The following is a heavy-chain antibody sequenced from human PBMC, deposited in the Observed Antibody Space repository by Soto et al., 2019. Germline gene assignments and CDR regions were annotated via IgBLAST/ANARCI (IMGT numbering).Heavy chain of an antibody. D-gene: IGHD6-13*01. CDR3: ARDRAGTNYYGMDV. Sequence: GSLRLSCAASGFPFSSYVMHWVRQAPGKGLEWVAVISHDSSKKYYGDSVKGRFTISRDNSKNTVYLQMNSLRVEDTAIYYCARDRAGTNYYGMDVWGQGTTVTVSS. CDR2: ISHDSSKK. CDR1: GFPFSSYV. J-gene: IGHJ6*02. V-gene: IGHV3-30-3*01.